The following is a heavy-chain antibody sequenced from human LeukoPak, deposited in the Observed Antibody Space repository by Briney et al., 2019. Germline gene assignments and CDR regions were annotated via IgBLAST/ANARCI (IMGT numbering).Heavy chain of an antibody. Sequence: ASVKVSCKASGYTFTSYYMHWVRQAPGQGLEWMGIIIPSGGSTSYARKFQGRVTMNRDTPTSTLYMELSSLRSEDTAVYYCARWWDDGSGYSYLYGMDLWGQGTTVTVSS. V-gene: IGHV1-46*01. J-gene: IGHJ6*02. CDR3: ARWWDDGSGYSYLYGMDL. D-gene: IGHD3-22*01. CDR2: IIPSGGST. CDR1: GYTFTSYY.